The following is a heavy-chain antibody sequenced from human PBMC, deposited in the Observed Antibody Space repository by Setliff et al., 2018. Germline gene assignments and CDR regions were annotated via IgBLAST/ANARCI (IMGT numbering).Heavy chain of an antibody. J-gene: IGHJ3*01. D-gene: IGHD3-22*01. CDR1: GGTFGSSA. Sequence: SVKVSCKASGGTFGSSALSWVRQAPGQGLEWMGGIIPMFDTGIYAEKFQGRVTLSADESTSTVYMELTRPRPEDTAIYYCARDKADYYDRSGYSGASDVWGQGTMVTVPS. CDR3: ARDKADYYDRSGYSGASDV. CDR2: IIPMFDTG. V-gene: IGHV1-69*13.